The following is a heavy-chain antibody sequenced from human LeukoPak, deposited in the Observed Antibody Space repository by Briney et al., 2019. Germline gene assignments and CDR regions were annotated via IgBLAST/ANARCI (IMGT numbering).Heavy chain of an antibody. D-gene: IGHD1-26*01. CDR1: GGTFSSYA. CDR3: ASGSYSEYFQH. J-gene: IGHJ1*01. V-gene: IGHV1-18*01. Sequence: ASVKVSCKASGGTFSSYAISWVRQAPGQGLEWMGWISAYNGNTNYAQKLQGRVTMTTDTSTSTAYMELRSLRSDDTAVYYCASGSYSEYFQHWGQGILVTVSS. CDR2: ISAYNGNT.